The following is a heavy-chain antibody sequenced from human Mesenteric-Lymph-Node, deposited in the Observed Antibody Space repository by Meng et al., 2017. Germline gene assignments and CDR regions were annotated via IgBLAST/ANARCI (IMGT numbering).Heavy chain of an antibody. CDR1: GFSVSDQS. D-gene: IGHD3-22*01. Sequence: GESLKISCAASGFSVSDQSMSWVRQAPGKGLEWVSSISSSSSYIYYADSVKGRFTISRDNAKNSLYLQMNSLRAEDTAVYYCARDRSMIVVVMSSAHRSNDAFDIWGQGTMVTVSS. CDR3: ARDRSMIVVVMSSAHRSNDAFDI. CDR2: ISSSSSYI. J-gene: IGHJ3*02. V-gene: IGHV3-21*01.